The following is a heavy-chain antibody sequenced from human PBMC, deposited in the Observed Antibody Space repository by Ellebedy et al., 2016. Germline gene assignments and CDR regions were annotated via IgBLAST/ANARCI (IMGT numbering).Heavy chain of an antibody. J-gene: IGHJ4*02. D-gene: IGHD3-22*01. CDR3: ARESDSGVHYPYS. V-gene: IGHV3-48*04. CDR2: ISSSSSTI. CDR1: GFTFSSYS. Sequence: GGSLRLSXAASGFTFSSYSMNWVRQAPGKGLEWVSYISSSSSTIYYADSVKGRFTISRDNAKNSLYLQMNSLRVEDTAVYYCARESDSGVHYPYSWGLGSLVTVSS.